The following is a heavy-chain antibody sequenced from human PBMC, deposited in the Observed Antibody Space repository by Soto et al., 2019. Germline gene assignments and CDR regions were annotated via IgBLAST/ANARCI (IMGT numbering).Heavy chain of an antibody. CDR3: ARVEAYCSGGSCFDY. V-gene: IGHV3-7*01. J-gene: IGHJ4*02. D-gene: IGHD2-15*01. CDR2: IKQDGSEK. Sequence: EVQLVESGGGLVQPGGSLRLSCAASGFTFSSYWMSWVRQAPGKGLEWVANIKQDGSEKYYVDSVKGRFTISRDNAKNSLYLQINSLRAEDTAVDYCARVEAYCSGGSCFDYWGQGTLVTVSS. CDR1: GFTFSSYW.